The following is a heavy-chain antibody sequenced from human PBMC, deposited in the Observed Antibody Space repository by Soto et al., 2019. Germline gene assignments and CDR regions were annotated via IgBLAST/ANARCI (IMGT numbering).Heavy chain of an antibody. D-gene: IGHD1-7*01. CDR1: GFTFSDYG. CDR3: ARVDFGGNSYYFDY. V-gene: IGHV3-33*01. Sequence: GGSLRLSCVASGFTFSDYGIHWVRQAPDKGLEWVAVVWFDGSIQYYGDSVKGRFTISRDNSNNTVDLQMNNLRAEDTAVYYCARVDFGGNSYYFDYWGQGTPVTVSS. CDR2: VWFDGSIQ. J-gene: IGHJ4*02.